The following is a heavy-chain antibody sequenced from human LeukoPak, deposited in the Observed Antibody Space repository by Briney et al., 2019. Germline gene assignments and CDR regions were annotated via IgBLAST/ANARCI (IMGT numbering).Heavy chain of an antibody. CDR3: ARAKTRQWLASPFDY. CDR1: GGDFGNYG. CDR2: IIPIFGTT. J-gene: IGHJ4*02. V-gene: IGHV1-69*13. Sequence: SVKVSCKASGGDFGNYGITWVRQAPGQGLEWMGGIIPIFGTTNYAHNFQGRVTFTADESTSTAYMELSSLKSEDTAMYYCARAKTRQWLASPFDYWGQGTQVTVSS. D-gene: IGHD6-19*01.